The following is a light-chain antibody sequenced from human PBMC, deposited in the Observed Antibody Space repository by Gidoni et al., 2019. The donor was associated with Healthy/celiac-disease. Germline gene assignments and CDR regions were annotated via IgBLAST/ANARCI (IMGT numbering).Light chain of an antibody. CDR3: QQRSNWPRT. CDR2: DAA. V-gene: IGKV3-11*01. CDR1: QSVSSY. J-gene: IGKJ3*01. Sequence: EVVLTQSPSTLSLSPGERATLTCRASQSVSSYLAWYQQKPGQAPRLLIYDAANRETGIPARFSGSGSGTDFTLTISSLEPEDFAVYYCQQRSNWPRTFGPGTKVDIK.